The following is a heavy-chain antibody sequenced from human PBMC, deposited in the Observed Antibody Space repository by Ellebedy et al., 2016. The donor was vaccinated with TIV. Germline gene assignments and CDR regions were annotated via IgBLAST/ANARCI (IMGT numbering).Heavy chain of an antibody. CDR1: GFTFNIYS. CDR2: ISASSNFM. D-gene: IGHD4-17*01. CDR3: ARGESTTVYERAHRGEY. J-gene: IGHJ4*02. V-gene: IGHV3-21*01. Sequence: GESLKISCAASGFTFNIYSMNWVRQTPGAGLEWVSSISASSNFMFYADSVRGRFTISRDNVKNSLYLQMNSLRAEDTAVYYCARGESTTVYERAHRGEYWGQGILVTVSS.